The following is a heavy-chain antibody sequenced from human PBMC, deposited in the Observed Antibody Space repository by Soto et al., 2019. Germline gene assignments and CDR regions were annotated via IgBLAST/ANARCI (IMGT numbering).Heavy chain of an antibody. CDR2: ISAYNGNT. Sequence: QVHLVQSGAEVKKPGAIVKLSCKASGYTFTSYGISWVRQATGQGLEWMGWISAYNGNTNYAQKLQGRVTMTTDTSTSTAYMELRSLRSDDTAVYYCARDLAKQQPGASDYWGQGTLVTVSS. CDR1: GYTFTSYG. D-gene: IGHD6-13*01. J-gene: IGHJ4*02. CDR3: ARDLAKQQPGASDY. V-gene: IGHV1-18*01.